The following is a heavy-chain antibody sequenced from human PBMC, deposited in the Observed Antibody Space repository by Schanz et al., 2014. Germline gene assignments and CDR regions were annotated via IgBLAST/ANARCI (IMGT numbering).Heavy chain of an antibody. V-gene: IGHV1-18*01. J-gene: IGHJ6*02. CDR2: ISAYNGNT. CDR3: ARDNLVSSSWYNYYGRDA. D-gene: IGHD6-13*01. Sequence: QVQLVQSGAEVKKPGASVKVSCKASGYTFTSYGISWVRQAPGQGLEWMGWISAYNGNTNDAQKLQGRVTMTTDTSTSTAYMEWRSLRSDDTAVYYCARDNLVSSSWYNYYGRDAWGQGTTVTVS. CDR1: GYTFTSYG.